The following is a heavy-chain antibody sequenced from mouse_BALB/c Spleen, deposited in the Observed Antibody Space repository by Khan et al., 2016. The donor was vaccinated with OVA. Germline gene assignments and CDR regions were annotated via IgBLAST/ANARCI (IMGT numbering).Heavy chain of an antibody. CDR1: GFTFSGAW. J-gene: IGHJ4*01. V-gene: IGHV6-6*01. CDR2: IRSKAINHAT. CDR3: TPTCVRYCYSMDY. Sequence: EVKLEESGGGLVQPGGSMKLSCAASGFTFSGAWMYWVRQSPEKGLEWVAEIRSKAINHATYYAESVRGRLTISRDDYKTSVYLQMTNSRPEDTGIYYCTPTCVRYCYSMDYWGQGTLVTVSS. D-gene: IGHD1-1*01.